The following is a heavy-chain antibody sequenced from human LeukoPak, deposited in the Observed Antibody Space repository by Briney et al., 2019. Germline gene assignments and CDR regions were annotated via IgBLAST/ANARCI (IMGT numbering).Heavy chain of an antibody. V-gene: IGHV4-39*01. CDR1: GGSISSNSYY. J-gene: IGHJ5*02. CDR3: ARWYSSSWSVTPYNWFDP. D-gene: IGHD6-13*01. Sequence: SETLSLTCAVSGGSISSNSYYWGWIRQPPGKGLEWIGSIYYSGSTYYNPSLKSRVTISVDTSKNQFSLKLSSVTAADTAVYYCARWYSSSWSVTPYNWFDPWGQGTLVTVSS. CDR2: IYYSGST.